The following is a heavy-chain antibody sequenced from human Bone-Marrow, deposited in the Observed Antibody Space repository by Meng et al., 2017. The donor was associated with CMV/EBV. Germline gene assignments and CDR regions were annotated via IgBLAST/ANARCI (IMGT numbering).Heavy chain of an antibody. Sequence: GESLKISCAASGFTFSSYWMSWVRQAPGKGLEWVANIKQDGSEKYYVDSVKGRFTISRDNAKNSLYLQMNSLRAEDTAVYYCATYSSSQFSWYFDLWGRGTLVTVSS. CDR3: ATYSSSQFSWYFDL. CDR2: IKQDGSEK. J-gene: IGHJ2*01. D-gene: IGHD6-6*01. V-gene: IGHV3-7*01. CDR1: GFTFSSYW.